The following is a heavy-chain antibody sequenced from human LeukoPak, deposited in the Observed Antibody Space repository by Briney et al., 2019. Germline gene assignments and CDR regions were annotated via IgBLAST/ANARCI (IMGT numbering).Heavy chain of an antibody. CDR2: IYYRGTT. CDR3: ARGFRGDNFDY. D-gene: IGHD7-27*01. Sequence: PSETLSLTFTVSGDSITSSSYYWGWIRQPPGKGLEWLGTIYYRGTTYYNPSLKSRVTISVDTSKNQFSLRLNSVTAADTAVYFCARGFRGDNFDYWGQGTLVTVSS. J-gene: IGHJ4*02. CDR1: GDSITSSSYY. V-gene: IGHV4-39*07.